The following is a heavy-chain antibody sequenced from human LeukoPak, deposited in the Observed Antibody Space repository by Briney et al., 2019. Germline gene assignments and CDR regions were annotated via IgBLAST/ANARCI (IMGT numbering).Heavy chain of an antibody. D-gene: IGHD6-13*01. CDR3: AKNRRAGAYYMDV. CDR1: GFTFSSYG. CDR2: IWYGGSNK. V-gene: IGHV3-30*02. Sequence: GGSLRLSCAASGFTFSSYGMHWVRQAPGKGLEWVAVIWYGGSNKYYADSVKGRFTISRDNSKNTLYLQMNSLRAEDTAVYYCAKNRRAGAYYMDVWGKGTTVTVSS. J-gene: IGHJ6*03.